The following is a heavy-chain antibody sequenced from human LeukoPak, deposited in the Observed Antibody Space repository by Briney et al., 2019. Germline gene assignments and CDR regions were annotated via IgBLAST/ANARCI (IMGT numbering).Heavy chain of an antibody. V-gene: IGHV1-18*01. D-gene: IGHD2-15*01. CDR1: GYTFTSYG. CDR2: ICAYNGNT. J-gene: IGHJ4*02. CDR3: ARVRGYCSGGSCYSVY. Sequence: ASVKVSCKASGYTFTSYGISWVRQAPGQGLEWMGWICAYNGNTNYAQKLQGRVTMTTDTSTSTAYMEPRSLRSDDTAVYYCARVRGYCSGGSCYSVYWGQGTLVTVSS.